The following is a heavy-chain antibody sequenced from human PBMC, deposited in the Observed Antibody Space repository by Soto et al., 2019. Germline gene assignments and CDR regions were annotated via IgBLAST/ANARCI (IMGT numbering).Heavy chain of an antibody. J-gene: IGHJ6*02. CDR2: VSFTGTT. CDR3: ARGFGAPSHGMDV. Sequence: SETLSLTCSVSGGSINNNYYYWGWVRQPPGKGLEWIGSVSFTGTTYYSPSLKSRVTTSIDTSRNQFSLKLTSVTATDTAVYYCARGFGAPSHGMDVWGQGTTVTVSS. V-gene: IGHV4-39*01. CDR1: GGSINNNYYY. D-gene: IGHD3-16*01.